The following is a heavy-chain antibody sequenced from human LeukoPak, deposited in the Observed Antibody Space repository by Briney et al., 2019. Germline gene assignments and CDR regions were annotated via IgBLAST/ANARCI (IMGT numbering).Heavy chain of an antibody. CDR1: GFTFSSYA. Sequence: PGGSLRLSCAASGFTFSSYAMSWVRQAPGKGLEWVSAIRDSGSSTHYADSVKGRFTTSRDNSKNTLFLQMNSVRAEDTAIYYCAKYGPQDSGSSHFDYWGQGALVTVSS. CDR3: AKYGPQDSGSSHFDY. CDR2: IRDSGSST. V-gene: IGHV3-23*01. D-gene: IGHD1-26*01. J-gene: IGHJ4*02.